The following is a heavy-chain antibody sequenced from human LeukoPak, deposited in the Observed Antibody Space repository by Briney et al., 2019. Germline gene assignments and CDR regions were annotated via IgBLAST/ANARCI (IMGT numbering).Heavy chain of an antibody. V-gene: IGHV3-74*01. J-gene: IGHJ6*03. Sequence: PAGSLRLSCAASGFTFSSYSMNWVRQAPGKGLVWVSRINSEGSSTSYADSVKGRFTISRDNAKNTLYLQMNSLRAEDTAVYYCARDYDRYYMDVWGKGTTVTVSS. CDR3: ARDYDRYYMDV. D-gene: IGHD3-3*01. CDR2: INSEGSST. CDR1: GFTFSSYS.